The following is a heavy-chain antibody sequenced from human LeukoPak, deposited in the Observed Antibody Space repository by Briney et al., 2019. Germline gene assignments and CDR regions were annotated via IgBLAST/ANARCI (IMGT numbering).Heavy chain of an antibody. CDR1: GYTFTSYY. CDR3: ARDSVDRYRMEYGMDV. Sequence: ASVKVSCKASGYTFTSYYMHWVRQAPGQGLEWMGWINPNSGGTNYAQKFQGWVTMTRDTSISTAYMELSRLRSDDTAVYYCARDSVDRYRMEYGMDVWGQGTTVTVSS. D-gene: IGHD4-23*01. J-gene: IGHJ6*02. V-gene: IGHV1-2*04. CDR2: INPNSGGT.